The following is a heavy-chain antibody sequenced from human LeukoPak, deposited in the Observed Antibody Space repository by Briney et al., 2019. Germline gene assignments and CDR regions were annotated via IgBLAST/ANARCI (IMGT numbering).Heavy chain of an antibody. CDR3: ARAYYYDSSGHRDFDY. D-gene: IGHD3-22*01. CDR2: INHSGST. Sequence: SETLSLTCAVYGGSFSGYYWSWIRQPPGKGLEWIGEINHSGSTNYNPSLKSRVTISVDTSKNQFSLKLSSVTAADTAVYYCARAYYYDSSGHRDFDYWGQGTLVTVSS. CDR1: GGSFSGYY. V-gene: IGHV4-34*01. J-gene: IGHJ4*02.